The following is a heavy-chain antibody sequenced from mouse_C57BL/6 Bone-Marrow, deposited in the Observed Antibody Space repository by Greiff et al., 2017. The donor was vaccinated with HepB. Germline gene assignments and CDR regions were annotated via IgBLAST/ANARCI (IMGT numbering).Heavy chain of an antibody. CDR1: GYTFTSYT. D-gene: IGHD2-2*01. Sequence: QVQLQQSGAELARPGASVKMSCKASGYTFTSYTMHWVKQRPGQGLEWIGYINPSSGYTKYNQKFKDKATLTADKSSSTAYMQLSSLTSEDSAVYYCARGVTTGYYAMDYWGQGTSVTVSS. V-gene: IGHV1-4*01. CDR2: INPSSGYT. CDR3: ARGVTTGYYAMDY. J-gene: IGHJ4*01.